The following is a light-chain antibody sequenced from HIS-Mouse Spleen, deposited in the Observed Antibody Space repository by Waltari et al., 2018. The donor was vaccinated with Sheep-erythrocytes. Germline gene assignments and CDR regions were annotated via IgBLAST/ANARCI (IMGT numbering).Light chain of an antibody. CDR1: SSDVGGYNY. Sequence: QSALTQPRSVSGSPGQSVTISCTGTSSDVGGYNYVSWYQQHPGKAPKLMIYDVSKRPSGVPDRFSGYKSGNTATLTISGTQAMDEADYYCQAWDSSIYVFGTGTKVTVL. J-gene: IGLJ1*01. V-gene: IGLV2-11*01. CDR2: DVS. CDR3: QAWDSSIYV.